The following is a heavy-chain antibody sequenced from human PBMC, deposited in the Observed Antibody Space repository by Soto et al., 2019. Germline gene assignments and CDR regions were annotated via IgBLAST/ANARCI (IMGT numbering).Heavy chain of an antibody. D-gene: IGHD3-3*01. CDR3: AAKLRFLEWLLPPDY. J-gene: IGHJ4*02. V-gene: IGHV1-69*12. CDR2: IIPIFGTA. Sequence: QVQLVQSGAEVKKPGSSVKVSCKASGGTFSSYAISWVRQAPGQGLEWMGGIIPIFGTANYAQKFQGRVTITADESTSTAYMELSSLRSEYTAVYYCAAKLRFLEWLLPPDYWGQGTLVTVSS. CDR1: GGTFSSYA.